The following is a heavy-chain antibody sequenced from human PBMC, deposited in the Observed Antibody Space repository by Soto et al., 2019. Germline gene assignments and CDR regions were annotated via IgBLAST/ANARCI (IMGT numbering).Heavy chain of an antibody. CDR3: ARDRVPAQYYYYGMDV. D-gene: IGHD2-2*01. CDR2: IIPIFGTA. V-gene: IGHV1-69*13. J-gene: IGHJ6*02. Sequence: SVKVSCKASGGTFSSYAISWVRQAPGQGLEWMGGIIPIFGTANYAQKFQGRVTITADESTSTAYMELSSLRSEDTAVYYCARDRVPAQYYYYGMDVWGQGTTVTVSS. CDR1: GGTFSSYA.